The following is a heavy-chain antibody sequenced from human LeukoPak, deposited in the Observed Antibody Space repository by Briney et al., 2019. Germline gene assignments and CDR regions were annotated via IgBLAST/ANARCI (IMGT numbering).Heavy chain of an antibody. D-gene: IGHD2-2*01. V-gene: IGHV1-2*02. Sequence: ASVTVSCKASGYTFTGYYMHWVRQAPGQGLEWMGWINPNSGGTNYAQKFQGRVTMTRDTSISTAYMELSRLRSDDTAVYYCARVVVPARPHAFDIWGQGTMVTVSS. CDR3: ARVVVPARPHAFDI. J-gene: IGHJ3*02. CDR1: GYTFTGYY. CDR2: INPNSGGT.